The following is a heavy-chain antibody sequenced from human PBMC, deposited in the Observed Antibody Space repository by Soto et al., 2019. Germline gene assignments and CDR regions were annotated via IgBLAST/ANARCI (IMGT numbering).Heavy chain of an antibody. D-gene: IGHD3-10*01. Sequence: GGSLRLSCPASGFPFSNYAMGWVRQAPGKGLEWVSAISGSGGSPYYADSVKGRFTISRDNSKNTLYLQVNSLRAEDTAVYYCAKDGDLAFDYWGQGTLVTVSS. CDR2: ISGSGGSP. CDR3: AKDGDLAFDY. J-gene: IGHJ4*02. V-gene: IGHV3-23*01. CDR1: GFPFSNYA.